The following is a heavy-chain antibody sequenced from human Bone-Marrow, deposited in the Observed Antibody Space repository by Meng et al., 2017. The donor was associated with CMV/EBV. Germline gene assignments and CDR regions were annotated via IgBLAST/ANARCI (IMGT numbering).Heavy chain of an antibody. Sequence: ASVKVSCKASGYTFTGYYMHWVRQAPRQGLEWMGWINPNSGGTNYAQKFQGRVTMTRDTSISTAYMELSRLRSDDTAVYYCARDAQYYDFWSGYYTPLDYWGQGTLVTVSS. CDR2: INPNSGGT. V-gene: IGHV1-2*02. D-gene: IGHD3-3*01. CDR3: ARDAQYYDFWSGYYTPLDY. CDR1: GYTFTGYY. J-gene: IGHJ4*02.